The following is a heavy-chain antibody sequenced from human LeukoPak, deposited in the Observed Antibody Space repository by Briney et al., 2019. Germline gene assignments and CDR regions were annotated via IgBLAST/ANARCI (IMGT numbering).Heavy chain of an antibody. CDR2: IRYDGSNK. Sequence: GGSLRLSCAASGFTFSSYGMHWVRQAPGKGLEWVAFIRYDGSNKYYADSVKGRFTISRDNSKNTLYLQMNSLRAEDTAVYYCARERGTTGGLDPWGQGTLVTVSS. J-gene: IGHJ5*02. CDR3: ARERGTTGGLDP. V-gene: IGHV3-30*02. D-gene: IGHD1-7*01. CDR1: GFTFSSYG.